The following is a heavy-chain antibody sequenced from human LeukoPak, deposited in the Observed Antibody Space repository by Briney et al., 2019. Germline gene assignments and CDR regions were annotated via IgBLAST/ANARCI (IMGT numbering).Heavy chain of an antibody. J-gene: IGHJ4*02. Sequence: GGSLRLSCAASGFTFSNYWMSWVRQTPGKGLEWVANIKQDGSERSYVDSVKGRFTISRDNAKNSLYLQMSSLRAEDTAVYYCAREGMDLDYWGQGTLVTVSS. V-gene: IGHV3-7*01. CDR1: GFTFSNYW. CDR3: AREGMDLDY. CDR2: IKQDGSER. D-gene: IGHD2-2*03.